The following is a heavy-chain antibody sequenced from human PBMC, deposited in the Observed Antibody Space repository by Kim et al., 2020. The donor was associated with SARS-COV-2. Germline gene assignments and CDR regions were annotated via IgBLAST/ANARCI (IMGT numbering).Heavy chain of an antibody. V-gene: IGHV4-61*01. D-gene: IGHD3-10*01. Sequence: SETLSLTCTVSGGSVSSGSYYWSWIRQPPGKGLEWIGYIYYSGSTNYNPSLKSLVTISVDTSKNQFSLKLSSVTAADTAVYYCARDQEWLGELLGDYYYYGMDVWGQGTTVTVSS. CDR3: ARDQEWLGELLGDYYYYGMDV. CDR1: GGSVSSGSYY. J-gene: IGHJ6*02. CDR2: IYYSGST.